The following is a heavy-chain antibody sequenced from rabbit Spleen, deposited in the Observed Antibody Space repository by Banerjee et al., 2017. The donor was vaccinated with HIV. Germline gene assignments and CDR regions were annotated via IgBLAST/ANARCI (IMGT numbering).Heavy chain of an antibody. CDR1: GIDLSGYW. CDR2: ISGYSGIT. V-gene: IGHV1S45*01. CDR3: ARDIVYPGGSDYIGYLDL. D-gene: IGHD8-1*01. J-gene: IGHJ4*01. Sequence: QQQLVESGGGLVQPGGSLTLTCTASGIDLSGYWICWVRQAPGKGLEWIACISGYSGITHYASWAKGRFTISKTSSTTVTLQMTSLTVADTATYFCARDIVYPGGSDYIGYLDLWGPGTLVTVS.